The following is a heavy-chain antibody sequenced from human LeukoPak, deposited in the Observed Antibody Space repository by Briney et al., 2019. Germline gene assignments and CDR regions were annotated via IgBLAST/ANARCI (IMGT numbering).Heavy chain of an antibody. CDR1: GFTFSSYA. D-gene: IGHD3-10*01. Sequence: GGSLRLSCAASGFTFSSYAMSSVRQAPGKGLEWVSAISGSGGSTYYADSVKGRFTISRVNSKNTLYLQMNSLRAEDTAVYYCAKGLGSGSYEDYYYGMDVWGQGTTVTVSS. CDR3: AKGLGSGSYEDYYYGMDV. V-gene: IGHV3-23*01. J-gene: IGHJ6*02. CDR2: ISGSGGST.